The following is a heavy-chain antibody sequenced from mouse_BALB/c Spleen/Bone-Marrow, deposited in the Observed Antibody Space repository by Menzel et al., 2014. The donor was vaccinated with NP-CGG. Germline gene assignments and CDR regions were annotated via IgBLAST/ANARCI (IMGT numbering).Heavy chain of an antibody. J-gene: IGHJ1*01. CDR3: ARKDYGSRGGYFDV. CDR1: GFSLTNYG. V-gene: IGHV2-9*02. Sequence: VNVVESGPGLVAPSQSLSITCTVSGFSLTNYGVHWVRQLPGKGLEWLGLIWAGGSTNYNSALMSRLSISKDNSKSQVFLKMNSLQTDDTAMYYCARKDYGSRGGYFDVWGAGTTVTVSS. D-gene: IGHD1-1*01. CDR2: IWAGGST.